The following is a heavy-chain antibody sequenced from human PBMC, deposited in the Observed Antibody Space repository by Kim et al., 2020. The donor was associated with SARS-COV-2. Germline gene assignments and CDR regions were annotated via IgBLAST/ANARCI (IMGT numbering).Heavy chain of an antibody. CDR1: GGTFSSYA. V-gene: IGHV1-69*04. CDR3: ARDPLNYYDSTGLYGMDV. CDR2: IIPILGIA. Sequence: SVKVSCKASGGTFSSYAISWVRQAPGQGLEWMGRIIPILGIANYAQKFQGRVTLTADKSTSTAYMELSSLRSEDTAVYYCARDPLNYYDSTGLYGMDVWGQGTTVTVSS. J-gene: IGHJ6*02. D-gene: IGHD3-22*01.